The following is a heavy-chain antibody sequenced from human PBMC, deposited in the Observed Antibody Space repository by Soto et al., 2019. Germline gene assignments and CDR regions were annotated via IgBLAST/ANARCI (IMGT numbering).Heavy chain of an antibody. J-gene: IGHJ5*02. Sequence: QVQLVQSGAEVKKPGSSVKVSCKASGGPFSNYVITWVRQAPGQGLEWMGGIIPVLGTAKYAQKFQGRVTITADQSTSTVYMELNSLRSDDTAVYYCARGRRSASNNWFDPWGQETLVTVSS. V-gene: IGHV1-69*01. CDR3: ARGRRSASNNWFDP. D-gene: IGHD2-15*01. CDR1: GGPFSNYV. CDR2: IIPVLGTA.